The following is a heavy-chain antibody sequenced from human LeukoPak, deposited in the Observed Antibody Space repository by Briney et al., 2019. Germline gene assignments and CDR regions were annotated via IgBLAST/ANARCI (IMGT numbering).Heavy chain of an antibody. Sequence: GGSLRLSCAASGFTFSSYWMSWVRQAPGKGLEWVANIKQDGSEKYYVDSVKGRFTISRDNAKNSLYLQMNSLRAEDTAVYYCARRDDYGGNGYYYYYGMDVWGQGTTVTVSS. J-gene: IGHJ6*02. CDR3: ARRDDYGGNGYYYYYGMDV. CDR2: IKQDGSEK. CDR1: GFTFSSYW. D-gene: IGHD4-23*01. V-gene: IGHV3-7*01.